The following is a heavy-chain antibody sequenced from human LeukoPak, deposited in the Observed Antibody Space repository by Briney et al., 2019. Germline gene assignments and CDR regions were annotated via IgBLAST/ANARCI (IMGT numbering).Heavy chain of an antibody. CDR3: AKMMYYYDSRGDY. J-gene: IGHJ4*02. CDR2: INQDGSEK. V-gene: IGHV3-7*03. D-gene: IGHD3-22*01. Sequence: GGSLRLSCAVSGFPFSTFWMSWVRQAPGKGLEWVANINQDGSEKYYVDSVRGRFAISRDNAKNSLYLQMNSLRAEDTAVYYCAKMMYYYDSRGDYWGQGTLVTVSS. CDR1: GFPFSTFW.